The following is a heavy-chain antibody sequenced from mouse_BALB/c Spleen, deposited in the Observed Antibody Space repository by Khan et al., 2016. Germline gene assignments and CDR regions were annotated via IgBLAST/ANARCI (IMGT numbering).Heavy chain of an antibody. CDR2: IWPGGST. D-gene: IGHD2-4*01. V-gene: IGHV2-9*02. J-gene: IGHJ3*01. CDR1: GFSLTNSG. CDR3: DRDDQDYDAWFAS. Sequence: VQLQESGPGLVAPSQSLSITCTVSGFSLTNSGVHWIRQPPGKGLEWLGVIWPGGSTDYNSALMSRLSITKDNSQNQVFLKMISLQTDDTAMYYGDRDDQDYDAWFASWGQGTLVIVSA.